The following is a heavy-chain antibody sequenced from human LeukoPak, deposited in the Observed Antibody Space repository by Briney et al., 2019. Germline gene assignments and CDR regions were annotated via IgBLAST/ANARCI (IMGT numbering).Heavy chain of an antibody. CDR2: INTDGSST. D-gene: IGHD2-21*01. V-gene: IGHV3-74*01. CDR3: ASGVFPYYFDY. Sequence: GGSLRLSCAASGFTFDDYGMHWVRQAPGKGLVWVSRINTDGSSTSYADSVKGRFTISRDNAKNTLYLQMNSLRAEDTAVYYCASGVFPYYFDYWGQGTLVTVSS. J-gene: IGHJ4*02. CDR1: GFTFDDYG.